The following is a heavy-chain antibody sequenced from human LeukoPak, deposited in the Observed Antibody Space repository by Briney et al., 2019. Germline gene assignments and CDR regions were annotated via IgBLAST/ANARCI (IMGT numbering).Heavy chain of an antibody. J-gene: IGHJ4*02. CDR1: GGSLSRFY. Sequence: ASETLSLTCTVSGGSLSRFYWSWIRQPPGKGLEWIGFIYYSGSTNYNPSLKSRVTISVDTSKNQFSLKLTSVTAADTAVYYCARANVVTASDYWGQGTLVTVAS. CDR3: ARANVVTASDY. CDR2: IYYSGST. V-gene: IGHV4-59*01. D-gene: IGHD2-21*02.